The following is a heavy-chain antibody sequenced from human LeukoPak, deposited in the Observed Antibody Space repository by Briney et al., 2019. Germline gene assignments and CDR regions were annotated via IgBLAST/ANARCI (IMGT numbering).Heavy chain of an antibody. CDR3: ARDGLLWFGEFRRWYFDY. CDR2: ISSSSSYI. V-gene: IGHV3-21*01. J-gene: IGHJ4*02. D-gene: IGHD3-10*01. CDR1: GFTFSSHS. Sequence: SGGSLRLSCAASGFTFSSHSMNWVRQAPGKGLEWVSSISSSSSYIYYADSVKGRFTISRDNAKNSLYLQMNSLRAEDTAVYYCARDGLLWFGEFRRWYFDYWGQGTLVTVSS.